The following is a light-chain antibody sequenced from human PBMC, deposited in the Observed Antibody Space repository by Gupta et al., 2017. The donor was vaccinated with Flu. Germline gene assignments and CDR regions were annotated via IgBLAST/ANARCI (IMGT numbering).Light chain of an antibody. CDR1: QSVRSN. J-gene: IGKJ2*01. CDR3: QQYKNWPPYT. Sequence: EIVMTQSPATLSVSPGERATLSCRASQSVRSNLAWYKQKPGQAPRLLIYGASTRATGIPARFRGSGYGIQFPLTISSRQSEDFAVYYFQQYKNWPPYTFGQWTKLEIK. V-gene: IGKV3-15*01. CDR2: GAS.